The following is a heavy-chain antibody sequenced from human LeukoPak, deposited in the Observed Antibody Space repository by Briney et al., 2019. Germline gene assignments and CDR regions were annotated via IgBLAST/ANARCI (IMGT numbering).Heavy chain of an antibody. CDR1: GASISTIYYY. J-gene: IGHJ4*02. Sequence: PSETLSLTCTVSGASISTIYYYWGWIRQTPGKGLESIATVFYNGNTYYNPSLQSRVSMSRDTSKNQISLKLNSVTAADTAVYYCVGRYCPSHICHLVGAFWGRGTLVTVSS. D-gene: IGHD2-8*01. CDR2: VFYNGNT. V-gene: IGHV4-39*01. CDR3: VGRYCPSHICHLVGAF.